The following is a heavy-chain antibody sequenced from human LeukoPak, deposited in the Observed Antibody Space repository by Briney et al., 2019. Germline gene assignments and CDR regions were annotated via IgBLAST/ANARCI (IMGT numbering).Heavy chain of an antibody. J-gene: IGHJ4*02. CDR3: ATINGG. Sequence: PGGSLRLSCAASGFSFSRYWMHWVRQAPGKGLVWVSRMNSDGSSTNYADSVKGRFTISRDNSKNTLYLQMNSLRAEDTAVYYCATINGGGGQGTLVTVSS. CDR2: MNSDGSST. CDR1: GFSFSRYW. V-gene: IGHV3-74*01. D-gene: IGHD3-10*01.